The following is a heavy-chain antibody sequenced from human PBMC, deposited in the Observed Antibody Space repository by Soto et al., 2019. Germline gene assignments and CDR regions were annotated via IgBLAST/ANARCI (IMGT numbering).Heavy chain of an antibody. V-gene: IGHV3-66*01. D-gene: IGHD6-19*01. J-gene: IGHJ4*02. CDR1: GFTVSSNY. CDR3: ARYSSGWGNTYFDY. Sequence: EVQLVESGGDLVQPGGSLRLSCAASGFTVSSNYMSWVRQAPGKGLEWVSVIYSGGSTYYADSVKRRFTISRDNSKNTLYLQMNSLRAEDTAVCYCARYSSGWGNTYFDYWGQGTLVTVSS. CDR2: IYSGGST.